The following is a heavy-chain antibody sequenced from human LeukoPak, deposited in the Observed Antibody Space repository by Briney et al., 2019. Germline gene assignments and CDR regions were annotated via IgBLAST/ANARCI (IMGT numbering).Heavy chain of an antibody. J-gene: IGHJ4*02. CDR1: GGSISSYY. Sequence: SETLSLTCTVSGGSISSYYWSWIRQPPGKGLEWIGYTYYSGSTNYNPSLKSRVTISVDTSKNQFSLKLSSVTAADTAVYYCARPGGPTIPFDYWGQGTLVTVSS. CDR2: TYYSGST. V-gene: IGHV4-59*08. CDR3: ARPGGPTIPFDY. D-gene: IGHD1-26*01.